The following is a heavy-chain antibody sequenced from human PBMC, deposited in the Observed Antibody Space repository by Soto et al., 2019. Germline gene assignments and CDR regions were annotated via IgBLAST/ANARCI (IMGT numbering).Heavy chain of an antibody. J-gene: IGHJ5*02. Sequence: SETLSLTCAVYGGSVNGYYWSCGRHPPLKGLEWIGEINHTGGTHYNPSLKSRVTMSVDTSKNQFSLRLSSVTAADTAIYYCATRITVFGLLIPPFDPWGQGTQVTVSS. CDR3: ATRITVFGLLIPPFDP. V-gene: IGHV4-34*01. CDR1: GGSVNGYY. CDR2: INHTGGT. D-gene: IGHD3-3*01.